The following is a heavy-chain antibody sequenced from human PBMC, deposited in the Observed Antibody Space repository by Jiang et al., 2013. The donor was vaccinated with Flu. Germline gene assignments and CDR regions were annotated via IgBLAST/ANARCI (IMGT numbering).Heavy chain of an antibody. V-gene: IGHV1-69*01. CDR3: ARDLPPVYTDYDYGALDF. J-gene: IGHJ4*02. CDR2: IIPIFGTA. Sequence: EVKKPGSSVKVSCETSGGTFSSYAVSWVRQAPGQGLEWMGGIIPIFGTADYAQNFQDRVTLTADESTSIVYMELSSLTSEDTAIYYCARDLPPVYTDYDYGALDFWGQGTLVTVSS. CDR1: GGTFSSYA. D-gene: IGHD5-12*01.